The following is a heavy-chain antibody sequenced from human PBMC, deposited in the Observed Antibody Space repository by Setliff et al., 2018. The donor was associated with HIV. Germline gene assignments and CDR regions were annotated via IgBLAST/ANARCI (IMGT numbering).Heavy chain of an antibody. D-gene: IGHD2-15*01. CDR1: GGSISSYY. CDR3: ARGPYCSGGSCYSSLDY. Sequence: SETLSLTCTVSGGSISSYYWSWIRQPPGKGLEWIGYIYYSGSTKYNPSLKSRVTVSADTSKNQFSLKLSSVTAADTAVYYCARGPYCSGGSCYSSLDYWGQGTLVTVSS. CDR2: IYYSGST. J-gene: IGHJ4*02. V-gene: IGHV4-59*01.